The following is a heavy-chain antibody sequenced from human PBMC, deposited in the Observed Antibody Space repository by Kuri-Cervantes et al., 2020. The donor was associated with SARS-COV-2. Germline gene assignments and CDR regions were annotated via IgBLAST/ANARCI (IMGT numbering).Heavy chain of an antibody. Sequence: SETLSLTCSVSGGSISSPGYYWGWIRQSPGKGLEWIGSIYFRGNTYYNPSLQSRIAISVDTSKNRFSLNLTSMTAADTAVYYCARVVGDGYNHYWYFDLWGRGTLVTVSS. V-gene: IGHV4-39*02. D-gene: IGHD5-24*01. CDR2: IYFRGNT. J-gene: IGHJ2*01. CDR3: ARVVGDGYNHYWYFDL. CDR1: GGSISSPGYY.